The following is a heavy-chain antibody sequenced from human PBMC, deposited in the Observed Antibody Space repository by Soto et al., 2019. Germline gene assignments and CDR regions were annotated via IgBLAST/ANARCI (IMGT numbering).Heavy chain of an antibody. V-gene: IGHV4-34*01. D-gene: IGHD6-13*01. CDR1: GGSFSGYY. CDR3: ARKGGIAAAGTPVWFDP. Sequence: SETLSLTCAVYGGSFSGYYWSWIRQPPGKGLEWIGEINHSGSTNYNPSLKSRVTISVDTSKNQFSLKLSSVTAADTAVYYCARKGGIAAAGTPVWFDPWGQGTLVTVSS. CDR2: INHSGST. J-gene: IGHJ5*02.